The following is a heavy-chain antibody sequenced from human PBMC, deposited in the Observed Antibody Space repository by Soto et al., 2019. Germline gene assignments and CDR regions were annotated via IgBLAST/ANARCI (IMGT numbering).Heavy chain of an antibody. J-gene: IGHJ4*02. CDR2: MSSDGSKI. CDR1: GFDFTYYA. CDR3: AKDEGVGGTLGLFDY. Sequence: QVQLVESGGGAVQPGESLRLSCVASGFDFTYYAMHWVRQAPGKGLESVAVMSSDGSKIHHTDSVKGRFTISRDNSKNPLYLQMNSLGKEDTAVYFCAKDEGVGGTLGLFDYWGQGTLVSVSS. V-gene: IGHV3-30*18. D-gene: IGHD1-26*01.